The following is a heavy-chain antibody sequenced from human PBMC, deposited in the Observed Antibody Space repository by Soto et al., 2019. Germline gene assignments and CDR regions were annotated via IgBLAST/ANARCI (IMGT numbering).Heavy chain of an antibody. Sequence: LRLSCAASGFTFISYAMGWVRQGPGKWLECVAVVSIGGSTHYADSVRGRFTISRDNSKNTLSLQMNSLTAEDTAVYFCAKRRGAGGHFDYWGQGALVTVSS. D-gene: IGHD2-15*01. CDR3: AKRRGAGGHFDY. CDR1: GFTFISYA. V-gene: IGHV3-23*01. CDR2: VSIGGST. J-gene: IGHJ4*02.